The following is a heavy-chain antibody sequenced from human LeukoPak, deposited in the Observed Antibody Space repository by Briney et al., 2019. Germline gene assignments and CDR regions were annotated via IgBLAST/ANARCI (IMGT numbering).Heavy chain of an antibody. Sequence: PSETLSLTCAVYGGSFSGYYWSWIRQPAWKRLEWIGEINHSGSTNYNPSLKSRVTISVDTSKNQFSLKLSSVTAADTAVYYCARGPDRVGAFDIWGQGTMVTVSS. CDR2: INHSGST. CDR1: GGSFSGYY. J-gene: IGHJ3*02. V-gene: IGHV4-34*01. CDR3: ARGPDRVGAFDI.